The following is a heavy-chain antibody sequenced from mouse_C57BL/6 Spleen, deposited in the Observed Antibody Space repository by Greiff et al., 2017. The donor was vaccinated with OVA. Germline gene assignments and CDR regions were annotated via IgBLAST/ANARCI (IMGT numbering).Heavy chain of an antibody. CDR2: IYPGSGNT. CDR3: ASPYSNYDYYAMDY. J-gene: IGHJ4*01. CDR1: GYTFTDYY. Sequence: VQLQQSGAELVRPGASVKLSCKASGYTFTDYYINWVKQRPGQGLEWIARIYPGSGNTYYNEKFKGKATLTAEKSSSTAYMQLSSLTSEDSAVYFCASPYSNYDYYAMDYWGQGTSVTVSS. V-gene: IGHV1-76*01. D-gene: IGHD2-5*01.